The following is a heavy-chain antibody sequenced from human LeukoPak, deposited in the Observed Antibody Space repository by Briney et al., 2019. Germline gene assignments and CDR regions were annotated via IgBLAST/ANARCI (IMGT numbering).Heavy chain of an antibody. J-gene: IGHJ5*02. D-gene: IGHD4-17*01. CDR2: ISGSGGST. Sequence: PGGSLRLSCAASGFTFSSYAMSWVRQAPGKGLEWVSAISGSGGSTYYADSVKGRFTISRDNAKNSLYLQMNSLRAEDTAVYYCARDPRNDYGGSWGQGTLVTVSS. CDR1: GFTFSSYA. V-gene: IGHV3-23*01. CDR3: ARDPRNDYGGS.